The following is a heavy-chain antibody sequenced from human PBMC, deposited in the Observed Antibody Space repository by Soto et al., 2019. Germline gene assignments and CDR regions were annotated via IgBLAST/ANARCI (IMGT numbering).Heavy chain of an antibody. D-gene: IGHD2-2*01. CDR3: ASAFCRTASCWALSNCLHP. CDR1: GDSVSSNSAA. J-gene: IGHJ5*02. Sequence: SQTLSLTCAISGDSVSSNSAAWNWIRQSPSRGLEWLGRTYYRSKWYNDYAVSVKGRITIKPDTSKNQFSLQLNSVTPEDTAVDYFASAFCRTASCWALSNCLHPWGPETPVT. V-gene: IGHV6-1*01. CDR2: TYYRSKWYN.